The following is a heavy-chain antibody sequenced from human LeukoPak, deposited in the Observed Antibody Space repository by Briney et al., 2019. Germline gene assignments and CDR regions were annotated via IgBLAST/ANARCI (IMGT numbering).Heavy chain of an antibody. V-gene: IGHV3-7*01. CDR1: GFTFSSTW. CDR2: IHRDGSEG. Sequence: GGSLRLSCAASGFTFSSTWMSWVRQAPGKGLEWVGDIHRDGSEGYPVDSVKGRFTISRDNARNSLFLQMTSLRVEDTAVYYCASQSYARFDPWGQGTLVTVSS. CDR3: ASQSYARFDP. J-gene: IGHJ5*02. D-gene: IGHD3-16*01.